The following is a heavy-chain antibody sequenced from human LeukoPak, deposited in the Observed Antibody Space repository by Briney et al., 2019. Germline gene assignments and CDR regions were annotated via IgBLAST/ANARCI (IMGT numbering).Heavy chain of an antibody. CDR1: GFTFSSYA. D-gene: IGHD3-22*01. J-gene: IGHJ5*02. V-gene: IGHV3-23*01. Sequence: GGSLRLSCAASGFTFSSYAMSWVRQAPGKGLEWVSAISGSGGSTYYADSVKGRFTISRDNSKNTLYLRMNSLRAEDTAVYYCAKERGYDSSGYPTPNWFDPWGQGTLVTVSS. CDR3: AKERGYDSSGYPTPNWFDP. CDR2: ISGSGGST.